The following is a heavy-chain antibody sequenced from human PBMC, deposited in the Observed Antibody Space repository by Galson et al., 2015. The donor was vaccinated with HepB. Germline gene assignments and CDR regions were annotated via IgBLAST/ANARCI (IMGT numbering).Heavy chain of an antibody. V-gene: IGHV3-23*01. CDR1: GLTFSSYD. J-gene: IGHJ4*02. CDR3: AATAGVICSSTSCYLHY. Sequence: SLRLSCAASGLTFSSYDMRWVRQAPGKGLEWVSGISASGGTTFHADSVKGRFTISRDNSRNTLYLQINSLRAEDTAIYYCAATAGVICSSTSCYLHYWGQGTLVTVSS. D-gene: IGHD2-2*01. CDR2: ISASGGTT.